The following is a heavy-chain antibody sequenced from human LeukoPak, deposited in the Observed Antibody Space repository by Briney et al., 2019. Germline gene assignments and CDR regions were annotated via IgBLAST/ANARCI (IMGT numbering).Heavy chain of an antibody. CDR2: INPNSGGT. CDR3: ARGTPYPKWELRGFDS. J-gene: IGHJ4*02. V-gene: IGHV1-2*02. Sequence: ASVKVSCKASGYTFTGYYMHWVRQAPGQGLEWMGWINPNSGGTNYAQKFQGRVTMTRDTSISTAYMELSRLRSDDTAVYYCARGTPYPKWELRGFDSWGQGTLVTVSS. D-gene: IGHD1-26*01. CDR1: GYTFTGYY.